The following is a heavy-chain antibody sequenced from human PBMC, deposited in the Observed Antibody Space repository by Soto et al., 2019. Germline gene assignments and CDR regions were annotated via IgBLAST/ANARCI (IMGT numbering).Heavy chain of an antibody. CDR2: IKQDGSEK. J-gene: IGHJ3*02. V-gene: IGHV3-7*03. D-gene: IGHD3-22*01. CDR3: ASKGGANYDSSGCDI. CDR1: GFTFSSYW. Sequence: PGGSLRLSCAASGFTFSSYWMSWVRQAPGKGLEWVANIKQDGSEKYYVDSVKGRFTISRDNAKNSLYLQMNSLRAEDTAVYYCASKGGANYDSSGCDIWGQGTMVTVSS.